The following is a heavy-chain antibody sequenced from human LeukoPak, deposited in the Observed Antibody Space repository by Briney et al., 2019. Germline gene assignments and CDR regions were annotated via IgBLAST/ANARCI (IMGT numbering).Heavy chain of an antibody. D-gene: IGHD6-13*01. CDR1: GFTFSSYW. CDR3: ARDIEAAGLFLDY. V-gene: IGHV3-7*01. CDR2: MKYDGSEK. J-gene: IGHJ4*02. Sequence: GGSLRLSCAASGFTFSSYWMSWVRQAPGKGLEWVANMKYDGSEKYYVDSVKGRFTISRDNAKNALYLQMNSLRAEDTAVYYCARDIEAAGLFLDYWGQGTLVTVSS.